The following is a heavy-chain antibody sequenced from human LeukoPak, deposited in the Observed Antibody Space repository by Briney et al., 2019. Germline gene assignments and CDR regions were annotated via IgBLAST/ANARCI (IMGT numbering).Heavy chain of an antibody. D-gene: IGHD2-15*01. CDR2: ISSSGGST. Sequence: GGSLRLSCAASGFTFSSYAMSWVRQVPGKGLEWVSDISSSGGSTHYAGSVKGRFTISRDNSKNTLYLQMNSLRAEDTAVYYCASPVGYCSGGTCSWVFDYWGQGTLVTVSS. V-gene: IGHV3-23*01. J-gene: IGHJ4*02. CDR3: ASPVGYCSGGTCSWVFDY. CDR1: GFTFSSYA.